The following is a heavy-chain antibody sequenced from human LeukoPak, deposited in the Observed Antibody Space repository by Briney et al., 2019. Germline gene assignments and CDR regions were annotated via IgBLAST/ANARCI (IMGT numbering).Heavy chain of an antibody. CDR3: ARGQTAMVWAHFDY. CDR2: IYHSGST. Sequence: ASETLSLTCTVSGYSISSGYYWGWIRQPPGKGLEWIGSIYHSGSTYYNPSLKSRVTISVDRSKNQFSLKLSSVTAADTAVYYCARGQTAMVWAHFDYWGQGTLVTVSS. J-gene: IGHJ4*02. CDR1: GYSISSGYY. V-gene: IGHV4-38-2*02. D-gene: IGHD5-18*01.